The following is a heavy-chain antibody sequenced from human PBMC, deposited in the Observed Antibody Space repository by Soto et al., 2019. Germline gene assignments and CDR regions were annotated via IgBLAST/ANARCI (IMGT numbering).Heavy chain of an antibody. CDR1: GGSISSYY. V-gene: IGHV4-59*08. Sequence: SETLSLTCTVSGGSISSYYWSWIRQPPGKGLEWIGYIYYSGSTNYNPSLKSRVTISVDTSKNQFSLKLSSVTAADTAVYYCARGDFWIAGKGGDYYYYYMDVWGKGTTVTVSS. D-gene: IGHD3-3*01. CDR2: IYYSGST. J-gene: IGHJ6*03. CDR3: ARGDFWIAGKGGDYYYYYMDV.